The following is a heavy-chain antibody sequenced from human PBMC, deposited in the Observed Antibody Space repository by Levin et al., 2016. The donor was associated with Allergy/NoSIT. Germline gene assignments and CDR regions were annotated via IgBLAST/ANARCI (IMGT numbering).Heavy chain of an antibody. CDR2: IYYSGST. CDR3: ASMAATPGEFDP. J-gene: IGHJ5*02. D-gene: IGHD2-15*01. Sequence: WIRQPPGKGLEWIGSIYYSGSTYYNPSLKSRVTISVDTSKNQFSLKLSSVTAADTAVYYCASMAATPGEFDPWGQGTLVTVSS. V-gene: IGHV4-39*01.